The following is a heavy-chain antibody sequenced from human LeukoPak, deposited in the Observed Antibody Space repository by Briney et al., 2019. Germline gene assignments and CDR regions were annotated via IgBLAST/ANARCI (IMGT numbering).Heavy chain of an antibody. CDR1: GYTFTSCD. J-gene: IGHJ4*02. D-gene: IGHD2-15*01. Sequence: GASVKVSCKASGYTFTSCDINWVRQATGQGLEWMGWMNPNSGNTGYAQNFQGRLTMHRNTSINPAYMELSSLKSEDTAVYYCARGPSLLTNYGIDYWGQGTLVTVSS. CDR2: MNPNSGNT. V-gene: IGHV1-8*01. CDR3: ARGPSLLTNYGIDY.